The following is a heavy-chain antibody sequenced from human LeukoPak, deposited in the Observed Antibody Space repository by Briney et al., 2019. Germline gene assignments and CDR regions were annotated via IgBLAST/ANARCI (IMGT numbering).Heavy chain of an antibody. CDR3: AKRRGLELLYYYYMDV. CDR2: ISYDGFDR. Sequence: QAGGSLRLSCAASGFTFSSYAMHWVRQAPGKGLEWVAVISYDGFDRYYADSVKGRFSISRDNSKNTLYLQMNSLRAEDTAVYYCAKRRGLELLYYYYMDVWGKGTTVTVSS. CDR1: GFTFSSYA. J-gene: IGHJ6*03. D-gene: IGHD1-7*01. V-gene: IGHV3-30*04.